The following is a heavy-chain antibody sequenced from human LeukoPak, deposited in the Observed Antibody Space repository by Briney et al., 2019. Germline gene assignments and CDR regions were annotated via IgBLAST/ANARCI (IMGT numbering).Heavy chain of an antibody. Sequence: GGSLRLSCAASGFTFNDYYMSWIRQAPGKGLEWLSYINIGGTNTHYADSVKGRFTISRDNAKKSLYLEMSNLGAEDTAVYYCATDGAGFDTWGQGVLVTVSS. CDR1: GFTFNDYY. CDR2: INIGGTNT. J-gene: IGHJ5*02. CDR3: ATDGAGFDT. V-gene: IGHV3-11*01.